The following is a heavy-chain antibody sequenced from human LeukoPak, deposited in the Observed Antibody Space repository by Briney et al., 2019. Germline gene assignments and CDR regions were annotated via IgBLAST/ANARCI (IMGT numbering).Heavy chain of an antibody. D-gene: IGHD1-26*01. Sequence: GGSLRLSCAASGVTVGNNYMSWVRQPPGKGLEWISVIYSDGSTYYADSVKGRFTISRDSSENTLYLQMNSLRAEDTAVYYCARDPGGGPTHGFWGQGTLVTVSS. J-gene: IGHJ4*02. CDR1: GVTVGNNY. V-gene: IGHV3-53*05. CDR3: ARDPGGGPTHGF. CDR2: IYSDGST.